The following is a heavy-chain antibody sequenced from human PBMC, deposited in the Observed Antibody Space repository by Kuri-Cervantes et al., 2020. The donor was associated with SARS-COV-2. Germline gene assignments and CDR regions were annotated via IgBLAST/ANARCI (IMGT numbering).Heavy chain of an antibody. CDR3: AREGVDIVGAPHDAFDI. V-gene: IGHV3-7*01. Sequence: GESLKISCAASGFTFSSYWMSWVRQAPGKELEWVANIKQDGSEKYYVDSVKGRFTISRDNAKNSLYLQMNSLRAEDTAVYYCAREGVDIVGAPHDAFDIWGQGTMVTVSS. J-gene: IGHJ3*02. CDR1: GFTFSSYW. D-gene: IGHD1-26*01. CDR2: IKQDGSEK.